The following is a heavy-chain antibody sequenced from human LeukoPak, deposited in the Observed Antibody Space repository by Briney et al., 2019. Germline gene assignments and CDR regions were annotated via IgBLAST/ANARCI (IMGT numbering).Heavy chain of an antibody. Sequence: PGGSLRLSCAASGFTFSSYSMNWVRQAPGKGLEWVSSISSSSSYIYYADSVKGRFTISRDNSKNTLYLQMNSLRAEDTAVYYCAKDTWELLMFDYWGQGTLVTVSS. J-gene: IGHJ4*02. CDR3: AKDTWELLMFDY. CDR2: ISSSSSYI. D-gene: IGHD1-26*01. CDR1: GFTFSSYS. V-gene: IGHV3-21*04.